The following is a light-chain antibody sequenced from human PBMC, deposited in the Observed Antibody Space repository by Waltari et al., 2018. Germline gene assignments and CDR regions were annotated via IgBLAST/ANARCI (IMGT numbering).Light chain of an antibody. CDR2: EVN. V-gene: IGLV2-14*02. CDR1: RSDVGNYNL. CDR3: SSYISSTSVI. J-gene: IGLJ2*01. Sequence: QSALTQPAPGSGFPGQAITIPCTGNRSDVGNYNLVPWVQQHPGKAPKPMNSEVNKLPSGVSNRFSVSKSGNTASLTISGLQSEDEAGYYCSSYISSTSVIFGGGTKLTVL.